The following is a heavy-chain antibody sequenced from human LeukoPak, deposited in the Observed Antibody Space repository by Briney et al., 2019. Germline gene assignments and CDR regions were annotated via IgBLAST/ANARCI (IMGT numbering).Heavy chain of an antibody. CDR2: ISAYNGNT. CDR1: GYTFTSYS. V-gene: IGHV1-18*01. D-gene: IGHD3-22*01. Sequence: GASVKVSCKASGYTFTSYSISWVRQAPGQGLEWMGWISAYNGNTNYAQKLQGRVTMTTDTSTSTAYMELRSLRSDDTAVYYCARASVDSSGYYYYFDYWGQGTLVTVSS. CDR3: ARASVDSSGYYYYFDY. J-gene: IGHJ4*02.